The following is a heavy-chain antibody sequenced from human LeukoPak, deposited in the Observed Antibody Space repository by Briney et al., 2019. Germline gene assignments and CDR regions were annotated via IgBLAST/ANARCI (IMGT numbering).Heavy chain of an antibody. CDR3: ARASTTYYYASSGYNWFDP. D-gene: IGHD3-22*01. J-gene: IGHJ5*02. V-gene: IGHV1-18*01. Sequence: ASVKVSCKASGYTFTSYGISWVRQAPGQGLEWMGWISAYNGNPNYAQKLQGRVTMTTDTSTSTAYMELRSLRSDDTAVYYCARASTTYYYASSGYNWFDPWGQGTLVTVSS. CDR2: ISAYNGNP. CDR1: GYTFTSYG.